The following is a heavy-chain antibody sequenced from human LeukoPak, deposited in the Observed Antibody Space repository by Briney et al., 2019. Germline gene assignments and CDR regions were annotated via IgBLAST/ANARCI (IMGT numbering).Heavy chain of an antibody. V-gene: IGHV5-51*01. Sequence: PGASLQISCKCFGSIFSTHWIAWVRQLPGKGLEWMGIIYPGDSDTRYSPSSQGQVTISVDKSISTAYLQWSSLKASDTAMYYCARPPRGGTSKFDYWGQGTLISVSS. D-gene: IGHD1-7*01. CDR1: GSIFSTHW. J-gene: IGHJ4*02. CDR3: ARPPRGGTSKFDY. CDR2: IYPGDSDT.